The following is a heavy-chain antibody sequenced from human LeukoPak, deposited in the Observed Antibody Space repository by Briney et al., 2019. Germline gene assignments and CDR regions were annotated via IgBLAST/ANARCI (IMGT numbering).Heavy chain of an antibody. J-gene: IGHJ4*02. CDR3: AREDDFWSGYYDY. CDR2: IIPIFGTA. V-gene: IGHV1-69*05. CDR1: GGTFTSYA. D-gene: IGHD3-3*01. Sequence: SVKVSCKASGGTFTSYAISWVRQAPGQGLEWMGRIIPIFGTANYAQKFQGRVTITTDESTSTAYMELSSLTSEDTAVYYCAREDDFWSGYYDYWGQGTLVTVSS.